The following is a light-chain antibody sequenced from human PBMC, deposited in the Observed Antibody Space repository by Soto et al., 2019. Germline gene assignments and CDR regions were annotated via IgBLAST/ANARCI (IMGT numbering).Light chain of an antibody. CDR3: CSYAGRTTYV. CDR1: NSDVGIYDF. J-gene: IGLJ1*01. CDR2: EVS. Sequence: QSALTQPASVSGTPGQSITISCTGSNSDVGIYDFVSWYQHHPGRAPKLIVSEVSHRPSGVSNRFSGSKSGNTASLTISGLQSEDEADYYCCSYAGRTTYVFGTGTKLTVL. V-gene: IGLV2-23*02.